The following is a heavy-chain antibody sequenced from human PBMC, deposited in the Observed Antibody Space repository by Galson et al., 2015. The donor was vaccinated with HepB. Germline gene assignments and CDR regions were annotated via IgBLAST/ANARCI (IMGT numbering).Heavy chain of an antibody. J-gene: IGHJ6*02. CDR1: GDSVSSNSAA. CDR2: TYYRSKWYN. V-gene: IGHV6-1*01. Sequence: CAISGDSVSSNSAAWNRIRQSPSRGLEWLGRTYYRSKWYNDYAVSVKSRITINPDTSKNQFSLQLNSVTPEDTAVYYCARDSSTVTTSFYYYYYGMDVWGQGTTVTVSS. D-gene: IGHD4-17*01. CDR3: ARDSSTVTTSFYYYYYGMDV.